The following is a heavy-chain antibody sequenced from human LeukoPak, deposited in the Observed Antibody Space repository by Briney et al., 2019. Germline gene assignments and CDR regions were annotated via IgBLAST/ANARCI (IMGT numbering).Heavy chain of an antibody. CDR1: GFTFSSYS. J-gene: IGHJ4*02. Sequence: GGSLRLSCAASGFTFSSYSMNWVRQAPGKGLEWVSSISSSSSYIYYADSVKGRFTISRDNAKNSLYLQMNSLRAEDTAVYYCARVYGGSYWFDYWGQGTLVTVSS. V-gene: IGHV3-21*01. CDR2: ISSSSSYI. CDR3: ARVYGGSYWFDY. D-gene: IGHD1-26*01.